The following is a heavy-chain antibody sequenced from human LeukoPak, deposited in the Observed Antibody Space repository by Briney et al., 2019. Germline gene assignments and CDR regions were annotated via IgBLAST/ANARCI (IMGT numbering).Heavy chain of an antibody. V-gene: IGHV3-15*01. D-gene: IGHD2-2*02. J-gene: IGHJ4*02. CDR2: IKSKSERGTT. CDR1: GFTFSNGW. Sequence: PGGSLRLSCAASGFTFSNGWMSWVRQAPGKGLEWVGRIKSKSERGTTDYAAPVKGRFTISRDGSTNTVYLRMNSLKTEDTAVYFCTSNLYCSTSSCYTLDNWGQGTLVAVSP. CDR3: TSNLYCSTSSCYTLDN.